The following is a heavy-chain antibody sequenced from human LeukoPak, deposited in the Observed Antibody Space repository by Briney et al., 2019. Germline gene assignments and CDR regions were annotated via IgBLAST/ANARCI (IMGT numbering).Heavy chain of an antibody. D-gene: IGHD6-13*01. Sequence: GGSLRLSCAASGYTFSDAYMICVRQAPGKGLEWVGRIKSRTDGGTTDYAAPVKGRFTISRDDSENTLYLQMNSLKTEDTAIYYYSVDNLAGACYWGQGTLVTVSS. CDR3: SVDNLAGACY. CDR1: GYTFSDAY. V-gene: IGHV3-15*01. J-gene: IGHJ4*02. CDR2: IKSRTDGGTT.